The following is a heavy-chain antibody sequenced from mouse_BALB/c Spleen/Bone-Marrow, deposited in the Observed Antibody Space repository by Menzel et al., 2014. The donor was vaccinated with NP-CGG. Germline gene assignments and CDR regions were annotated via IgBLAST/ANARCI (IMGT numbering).Heavy chain of an antibody. CDR3: ARGGNWEDFDY. Sequence: EVNVVESGGGLVQPGGSRKLSCAASGFTFSSFGMHWVRQAPEKGLEWVAYISSGSSAIYYADTVRGRFTISRDNPKNTLFLQMTSLRSEDTAMYYCARGGNWEDFDYWGQGTTLTGSS. J-gene: IGHJ2*01. CDR1: GFTFSSFG. CDR2: ISSGSSAI. D-gene: IGHD4-1*01. V-gene: IGHV5-17*02.